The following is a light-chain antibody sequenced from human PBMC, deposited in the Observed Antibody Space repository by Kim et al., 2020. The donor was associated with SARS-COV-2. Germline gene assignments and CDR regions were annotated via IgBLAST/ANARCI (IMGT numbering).Light chain of an antibody. CDR2: QDT. J-gene: IGLJ1*01. CDR1: KLGDKY. Sequence: SYELTQPPSVSVSPGQTASITCSGDKLGDKYACWYQQKPGQSPELVIYQDTKRPSGIPERFSGSNSGNTATLTISGTQAMDEADYYCQAWDSSTDNYVFGTGTKVTVL. V-gene: IGLV3-1*01. CDR3: QAWDSSTDNYV.